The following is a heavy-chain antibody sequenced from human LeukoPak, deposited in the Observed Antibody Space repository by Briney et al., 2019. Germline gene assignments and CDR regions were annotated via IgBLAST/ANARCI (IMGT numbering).Heavy chain of an antibody. D-gene: IGHD3-3*01. Sequence: SETLSLTCTISGGSISSYYWSWIRQPPGKGLEWIGYIYYTGSTNHNPSLKSRVTMSVDTSKNQFSLKLSSVTAADTAVYYCARVSLFFSYMDVWGKGTTVTVSS. CDR2: IYYTGST. V-gene: IGHV4-59*01. J-gene: IGHJ6*03. CDR1: GGSISSYY. CDR3: ARVSLFFSYMDV.